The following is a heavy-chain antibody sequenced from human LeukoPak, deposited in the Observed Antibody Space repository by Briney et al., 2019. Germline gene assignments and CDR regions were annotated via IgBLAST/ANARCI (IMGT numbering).Heavy chain of an antibody. V-gene: IGHV1-2*02. CDR1: GYTFSDYY. CDR3: ARERYYDSSGYPDY. CDR2: INPNSGGT. D-gene: IGHD3-22*01. J-gene: IGHJ4*02. Sequence: GASVKVSCRASGYTFSDYYIHWVRQAPGQGLEWMGWINPNSGGTNYAQKFQGRVTMTRDTSISTAYMELSRLGSDDTAVYYCARERYYDSSGYPDYWGQGTLVTVSS.